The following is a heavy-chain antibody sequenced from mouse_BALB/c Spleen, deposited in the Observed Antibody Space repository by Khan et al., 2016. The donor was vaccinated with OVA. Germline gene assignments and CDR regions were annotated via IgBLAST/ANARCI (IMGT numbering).Heavy chain of an antibody. CDR3: ARGVRLTY. Sequence: EVQLVETGLGLVKPSQSLSLTCTVTGYSITSDSAWNWIRQFPGNKLEWMGYINYSGSTSYNPPLKSRISITRDTSKNQFFLQLNSVTTEDTATYFCARGVRLTYWGQGTLVTGSA. CDR1: GYSITSDSA. V-gene: IGHV3-2*02. CDR2: INYSGST. D-gene: IGHD2-14*01. J-gene: IGHJ3*01.